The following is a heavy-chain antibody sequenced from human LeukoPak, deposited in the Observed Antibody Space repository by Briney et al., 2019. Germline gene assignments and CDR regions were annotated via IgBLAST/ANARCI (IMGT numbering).Heavy chain of an antibody. Sequence: GESLKISCKGSGYSFTSYWIGWVRQMPGKGLEWMGIIYPGDSDTRYSPSFQGQVTISADKSISTAYLQWSSLKASDTAMYYCARAGWDYDFWSGSQYYFDYWGQGTLVTVSS. CDR3: ARAGWDYDFWSGSQYYFDY. D-gene: IGHD3-3*01. CDR1: GYSFTSYW. J-gene: IGHJ4*02. V-gene: IGHV5-51*01. CDR2: IYPGDSDT.